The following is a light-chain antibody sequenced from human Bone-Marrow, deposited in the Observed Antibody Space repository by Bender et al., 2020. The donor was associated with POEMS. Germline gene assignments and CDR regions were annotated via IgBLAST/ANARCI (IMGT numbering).Light chain of an antibody. CDR1: KLGDKY. V-gene: IGLV3-1*01. CDR3: QAWDNSTPYV. Sequence: SYDLTQPPSVSVSPGQTASITCSGDKLGDKYAYWYQQKPGQSPFLVIYENNKRPSGIPERFSGSNSGNTATLTISGTQAMDEADYYCQAWDNSTPYVFGTGTKVTVL. J-gene: IGLJ1*01. CDR2: ENN.